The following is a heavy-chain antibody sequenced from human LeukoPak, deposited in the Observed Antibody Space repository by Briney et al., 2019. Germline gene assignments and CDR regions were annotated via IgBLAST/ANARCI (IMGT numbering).Heavy chain of an antibody. CDR2: IYYSGST. V-gene: IGHV4-39*07. J-gene: IGHJ4*02. D-gene: IGHD6-25*01. CDR1: GGSISSSSYY. CDR3: ARDRAYSSGFDY. Sequence: PSETLSPTCTVSGGSISSSSYYWGWIRQPPGKGLGWIGSIYYSGSTYYNPSLKSRVTISVDTSKNQFSLKLSSVTAADTAVYYCARDRAYSSGFDYWGQGTLVTVSS.